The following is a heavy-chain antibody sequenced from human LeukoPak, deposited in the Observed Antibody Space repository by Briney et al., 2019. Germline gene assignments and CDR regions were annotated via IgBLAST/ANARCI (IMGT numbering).Heavy chain of an antibody. CDR2: IYTSGST. Sequence: PSETLSLTCTVSGGSISSYYWSWIGQPAGKGLERIGRIYTSGSTNYNPSLKSRVTMSVDTSKNQFSLKLSSVTAADTAVYYCARGIAVAGTRPRWYFDFWGRGTLVTVSP. CDR1: GGSISSYY. CDR3: ARGIAVAGTRPRWYFDF. D-gene: IGHD6-19*01. J-gene: IGHJ2*01. V-gene: IGHV4-4*07.